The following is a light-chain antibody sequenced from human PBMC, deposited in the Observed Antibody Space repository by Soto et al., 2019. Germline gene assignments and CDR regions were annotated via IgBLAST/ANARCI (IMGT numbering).Light chain of an antibody. V-gene: IGKV1-12*01. Sequence: DIQLTQSPSFVSASVGDRISITCRASQGIGNWLAWYQQKPGKAPHLLIYAASSLQSGVPSRFTGSGSGTDFTLTISSLQPEDCVVYDCQQAKSFPPTFGGGTKVELK. J-gene: IGKJ4*01. CDR1: QGIGNW. CDR3: QQAKSFPPT. CDR2: AAS.